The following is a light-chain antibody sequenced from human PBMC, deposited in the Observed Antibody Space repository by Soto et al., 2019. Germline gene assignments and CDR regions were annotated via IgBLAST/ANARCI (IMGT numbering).Light chain of an antibody. CDR1: QSVSSSY. CDR3: QQYGSSPWT. J-gene: IGKJ1*01. V-gene: IGKV3-20*01. Sequence: ESVLTQSPGTLSFSPGERATLSCRASQSVSSSYLAWYQQKPGQAPRLLIYGASSRATGIPDRFSGSGSGTDFTLTISRREPADVAGEYCQQYGSSPWTFGQGTKVDIK. CDR2: GAS.